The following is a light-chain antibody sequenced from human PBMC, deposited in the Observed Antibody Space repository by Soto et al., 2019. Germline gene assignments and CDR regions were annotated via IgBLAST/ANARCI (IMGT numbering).Light chain of an antibody. CDR1: TSNIGSNY. J-gene: IGLJ2*01. Sequence: LTQPPSASGTPGQRVTISCSGSTSNIGSNYVYWYQQLPGMAPKLLIYSNSERPSGVPDRFSGSKSGTSVSLAISGLRSEDEADYYCAAWDNGLRATLFGGGTKLTVL. V-gene: IGLV1-47*02. CDR2: SNS. CDR3: AAWDNGLRATL.